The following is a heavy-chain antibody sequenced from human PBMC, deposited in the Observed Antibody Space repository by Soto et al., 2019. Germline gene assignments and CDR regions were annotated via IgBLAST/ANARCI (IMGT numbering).Heavy chain of an antibody. J-gene: IGHJ6*03. Sequence: QVQLQESGPGLVKPSQTLSLTCIVSGDPISRGGYFWTWIRQHPGKGLEWIGYIYDSGSAFYNPSLKSRVTMSVDTSTNQFALNLRSVTAADTAVFYCARGILRPNHYMDVWGKGTAVAVSS. CDR1: GDPISRGGYF. CDR2: IYDSGSA. D-gene: IGHD1-26*01. V-gene: IGHV4-31*03. CDR3: ARGILRPNHYMDV.